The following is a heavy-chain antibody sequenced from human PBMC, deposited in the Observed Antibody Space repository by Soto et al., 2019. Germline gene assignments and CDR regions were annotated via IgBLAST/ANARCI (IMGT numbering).Heavy chain of an antibody. D-gene: IGHD2-21*01. J-gene: IGHJ4*02. V-gene: IGHV3-74*01. CDR3: ARGYPNYSNFAY. CDR1: GFTFSNYC. CDR2: INADGSST. Sequence: VGSLRLSCAVSGFTFSNYCMHWVRQAPGKGLVWVSRINADGSSTSYADSVKGRFTISRDNAKNTVYLQMNSLRAEDTAVYYCARGYPNYSNFAYWGQGSLVTVSS.